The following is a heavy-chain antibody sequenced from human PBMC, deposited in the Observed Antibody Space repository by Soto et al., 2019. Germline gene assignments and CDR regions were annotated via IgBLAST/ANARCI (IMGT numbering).Heavy chain of an antibody. J-gene: IGHJ4*02. D-gene: IGHD3-3*01. CDR2: ISAYNGNT. CDR3: ARDYDFWSAYYRYHFDY. V-gene: IGHV1-18*01. CDR1: GYTFTSYG. Sequence: ASVKVSCKASGYTFTSYGISWVRQAPGQGLEWMGWISAYNGNTNYAQKLQGRVTMTTDTSTSTAYMELRSLRSDDTAVYYCARDYDFWSAYYRYHFDYWGQGTLVTVSS.